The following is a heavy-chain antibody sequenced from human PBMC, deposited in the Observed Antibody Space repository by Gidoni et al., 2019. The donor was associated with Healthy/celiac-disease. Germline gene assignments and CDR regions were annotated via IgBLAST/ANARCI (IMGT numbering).Heavy chain of an antibody. J-gene: IGHJ5*02. CDR3: ARLEYYDFWSGYYTGWFDP. Sequence: QLQLPESGPGLVKPSETLSLTCTVSGGTISSSCYYWGWLRQPPGKGLEWVGGIYYSGSTYYNPSLRSRVTMSVDTSKNQFSLKLSSVTAADTAVYYCARLEYYDFWSGYYTGWFDPWGQGTLVTVSS. CDR1: GGTISSSCYY. CDR2: IYYSGST. V-gene: IGHV4-39*01. D-gene: IGHD3-3*01.